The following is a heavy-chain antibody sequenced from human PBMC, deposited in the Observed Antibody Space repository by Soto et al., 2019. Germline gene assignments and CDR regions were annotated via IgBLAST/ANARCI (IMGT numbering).Heavy chain of an antibody. Sequence: QVRLVQSGAEVRKPGSPVNVSCKASEGTSGNYVATWVRKAPGQGLGWMGGTIPISGAANYAQKFQGRVTITADKSTSTSYMELSSLRSEDTAVYYCARDMTRTVVPYFDFWGQGTLVTVSS. CDR1: EGTSGNYV. J-gene: IGHJ4*02. D-gene: IGHD1-7*01. CDR2: TIPISGAA. V-gene: IGHV1-69*14. CDR3: ARDMTRTVVPYFDF.